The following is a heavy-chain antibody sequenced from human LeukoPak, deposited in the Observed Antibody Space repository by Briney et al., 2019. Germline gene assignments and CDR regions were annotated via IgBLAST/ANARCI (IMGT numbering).Heavy chain of an antibody. J-gene: IGHJ5*02. V-gene: IGHV4-59*01. CDR2: IYYSGST. CDR3: AGGTYYYGSGSNWFDP. Sequence: SETLSLTCTVSGGSISSYYWSWIRQPPGKGLEWIGYIYYSGSTNYNPSLKSRVTISVDTSKNQFSLKLSSVTAADTAVYYCAGGTYYYGSGSNWFDPWGQGTLVTVSS. D-gene: IGHD3-10*01. CDR1: GGSISSYY.